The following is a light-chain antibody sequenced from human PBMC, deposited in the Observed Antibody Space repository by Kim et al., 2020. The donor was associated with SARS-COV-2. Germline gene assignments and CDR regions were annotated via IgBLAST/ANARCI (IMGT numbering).Light chain of an antibody. CDR1: IMDVGVYNS. CDR3: SSYTSSSTLV. J-gene: IGLJ2*01. Sequence: GQSLSISCTGTIMDVGVYNSVSLYQHNPGKAPNLMIYGVSKRPSGVSNRFSGSKSGNTASLTISGLHAEDEADYYSSSYTSSSTLVFGGGTQLTVL. V-gene: IGLV2-14*03. CDR2: GVS.